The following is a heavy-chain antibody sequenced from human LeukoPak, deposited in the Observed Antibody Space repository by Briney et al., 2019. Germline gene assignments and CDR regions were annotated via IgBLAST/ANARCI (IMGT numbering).Heavy chain of an antibody. CDR2: ISSSSSYI. D-gene: IGHD3-3*01. J-gene: IGHJ4*02. CDR1: GFTFSSYS. CDR3: ARVSGYYDFWSGYSFDY. V-gene: IGHV3-21*01. Sequence: GGSLRLSCAASGFTFSSYSMNWVRQAPGKGLEWVSSISSSSSYIYYADSVKGRFTISRDNAKNSLYLQMNSLRAEDTAVYYCARVSGYYDFWSGYSFDYWGQGTLVTVSS.